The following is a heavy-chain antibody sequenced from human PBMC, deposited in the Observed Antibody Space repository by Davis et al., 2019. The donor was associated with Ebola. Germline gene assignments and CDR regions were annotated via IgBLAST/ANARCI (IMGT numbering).Heavy chain of an antibody. CDR2: ISSSGIT. J-gene: IGHJ6*02. CDR1: GFTFSAYN. V-gene: IGHV3-48*02. Sequence: PGGSLRLSCAASGFTFSAYNMNWVRQAPGKGLEWVSYISSSGITYYADSVKGRFTISRDNAKNSLYLQMNSLRDEDTAVYYCARDRVVAARPGYYYGMDVWGQGTTVTVSS. CDR3: ARDRVVAARPGYYYGMDV. D-gene: IGHD6-6*01.